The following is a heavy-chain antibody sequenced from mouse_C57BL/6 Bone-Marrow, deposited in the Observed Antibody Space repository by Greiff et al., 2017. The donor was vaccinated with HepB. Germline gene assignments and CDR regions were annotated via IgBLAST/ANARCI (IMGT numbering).Heavy chain of an antibody. J-gene: IGHJ3*01. CDR2: ISSGSSTI. Sequence: EVQLVESGGGLVKPGGSLKLSCAASGFTFSDYGMHWVRQAPEKGLEWVAYISSGSSTIYYADTVKGRFTISRDNAKNTLFLQMTSLRSEDTAMYYCARDGYYLPWFAYWGQGTLVTVSA. V-gene: IGHV5-17*01. D-gene: IGHD2-3*01. CDR3: ARDGYYLPWFAY. CDR1: GFTFSDYG.